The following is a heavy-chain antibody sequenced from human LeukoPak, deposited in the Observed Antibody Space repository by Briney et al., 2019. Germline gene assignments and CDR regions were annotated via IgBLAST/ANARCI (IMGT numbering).Heavy chain of an antibody. CDR3: AREFWDIVVVPAADPYYYYYGMDV. D-gene: IGHD2-2*01. Sequence: GGSLRLSCAASGFTFSSYAMSWARQAPGKGLEWVASINHNGNVNYYVDSVKGRFTISRDNAKNSLYLQMSNLRAEDTAVYYCAREFWDIVVVPAADPYYYYYGMDVWGQGTTVTVSS. CDR2: INHNGNVN. V-gene: IGHV3-7*03. CDR1: GFTFSSYA. J-gene: IGHJ6*02.